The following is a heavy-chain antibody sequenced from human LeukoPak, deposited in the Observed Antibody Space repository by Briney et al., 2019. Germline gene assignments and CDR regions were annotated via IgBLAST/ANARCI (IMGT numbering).Heavy chain of an antibody. CDR1: GGSISTYY. D-gene: IGHD3-3*01. J-gene: IGHJ4*02. CDR3: ARGWSGYYIPFDS. V-gene: IGHV4-59*01. CDR2: IHNSAIT. Sequence: SETLSLTCTVSGGSISTYYWSWLRQPPGKGLEWFGYIHNSAITNYNPSLKSRVTISVDTSKNQFSLNLSSVTSADSAVYYCARGWSGYYIPFDSWGQGTLITVAS.